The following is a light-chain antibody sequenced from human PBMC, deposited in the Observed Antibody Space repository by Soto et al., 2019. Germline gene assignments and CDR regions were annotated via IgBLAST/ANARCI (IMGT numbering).Light chain of an antibody. CDR3: CSFTSSGTWL. CDR2: EVN. Sequence: QSALTQPASVSGSPGQSIAISCTGTSRDIGSYNYVSWYRHHPGKAPQSIIYEVNKRPSGVSDRLSGSKSGNTASLTISGLQAEDEADYYCCSFTSSGTWLFGGGTKVTVL. CDR1: SRDIGSYNY. J-gene: IGLJ3*02. V-gene: IGLV2-14*01.